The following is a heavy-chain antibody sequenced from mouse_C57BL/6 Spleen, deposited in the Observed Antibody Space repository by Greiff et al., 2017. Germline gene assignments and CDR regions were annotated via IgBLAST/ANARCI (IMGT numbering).Heavy chain of an antibody. Sequence: QVQLQQPGTELVKPGASVKLSCKASGYTFTSYWMHWVKQRPGQGLEWIGKINPSNGGTNYNEKFKSKATLTVDKSSSTAYMQLSSLTSEDSAVYYCARTLRVVATNFDVWGTGTTVTVSS. CDR1: GYTFTSYW. V-gene: IGHV1-53*01. D-gene: IGHD1-1*01. CDR3: ARTLRVVATNFDV. J-gene: IGHJ1*03. CDR2: INPSNGGT.